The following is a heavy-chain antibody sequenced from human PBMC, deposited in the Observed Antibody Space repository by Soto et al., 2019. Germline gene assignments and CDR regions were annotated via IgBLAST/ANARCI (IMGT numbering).Heavy chain of an antibody. J-gene: IGHJ4*02. CDR1: GYTLTELS. Sequence: ASVKVSCKVSGYTLTELSMHWVRQAPGKGLEWMGGFDPEDGETIYAQKFQGRVTMTEDTSTDTAYMELSSLRSEDTAVYYCATRIGRDCSGGSCYNPDFDYWGQGTLVTVSS. V-gene: IGHV1-24*01. CDR2: FDPEDGET. D-gene: IGHD2-15*01. CDR3: ATRIGRDCSGGSCYNPDFDY.